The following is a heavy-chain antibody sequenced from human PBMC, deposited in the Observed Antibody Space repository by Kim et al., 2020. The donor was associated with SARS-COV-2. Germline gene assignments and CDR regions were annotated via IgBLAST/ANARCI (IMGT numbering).Heavy chain of an antibody. CDR1: GGSISTSSYY. CDR3: ARALDYYDRSAYYD. CDR2: IYYSGNT. D-gene: IGHD3-22*01. Sequence: SETLSLTCTVSGGSISTSSYYWGWIRQPPGKGLEWIGNIYYSGNTYYNSSLKSRVTIFLDTSKNQFTLKLSSVTVADTAVYYCARALDYYDRSAYYDWGQGTLVTVSS. J-gene: IGHJ4*02. V-gene: IGHV4-39*01.